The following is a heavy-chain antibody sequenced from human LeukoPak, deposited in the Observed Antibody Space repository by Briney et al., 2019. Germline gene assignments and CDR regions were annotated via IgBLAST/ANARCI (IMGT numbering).Heavy chain of an antibody. Sequence: PSETLSLTCAVYGGSFSGYYWSWIRQPPGKGLEWIGEINHSGSTNYNPFLKSRVTISVDTSKNQFSLKLSSVTAADTAVYYCARWTTVTRNAFDIWGQGTMVTVSS. J-gene: IGHJ3*02. V-gene: IGHV4-34*01. D-gene: IGHD4-17*01. CDR1: GGSFSGYY. CDR3: ARWTTVTRNAFDI. CDR2: INHSGST.